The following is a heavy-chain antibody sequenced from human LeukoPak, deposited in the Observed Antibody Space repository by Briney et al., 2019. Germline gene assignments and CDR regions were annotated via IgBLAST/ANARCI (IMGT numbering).Heavy chain of an antibody. V-gene: IGHV1-69*05. CDR3: AAYYYDSSGYYRHDAFDI. D-gene: IGHD3-22*01. Sequence: GASVKVSCKASGGTFSSLVFSWVRQAPGQGLEYMAGITPSFAAPNYAQKFQGRVTIGTDESTSTAYMELSSLRLEDTAVYYCAAYYYDSSGYYRHDAFDIWGQGTMVTVSS. J-gene: IGHJ3*02. CDR2: ITPSFAAP. CDR1: GGTFSSLV.